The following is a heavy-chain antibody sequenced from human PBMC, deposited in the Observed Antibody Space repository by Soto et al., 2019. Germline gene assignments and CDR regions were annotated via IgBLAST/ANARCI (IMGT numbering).Heavy chain of an antibody. J-gene: IGHJ4*02. CDR1: GGSIGSYY. V-gene: IGHV4-4*07. D-gene: IGHD2-21*02. Sequence: SETLSLTCTVSGGSIGSYYWSWIRQPAGKGLEWIGRIYTGGSTNYNPSLKSRGTMPVDTSTNQFSLRMSSVTAADAAVYYCARETYCGGDCYSPYCWCKGALVTVSS. CDR3: ARETYCGGDCYSPYC. CDR2: IYTGGST.